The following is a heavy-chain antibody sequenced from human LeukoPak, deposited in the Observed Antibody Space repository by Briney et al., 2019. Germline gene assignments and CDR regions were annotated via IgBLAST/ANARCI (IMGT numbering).Heavy chain of an antibody. CDR2: IYYSGST. CDR3: TRHPSYDFWSGYYKDYFDY. Sequence: SETLSLTCTVSGGSISSSSYYWGWIRQPPGKGLEWIGSIYYSGSTYYNPSLKSRVTISVDTSKNQFSLKLSSMTAADTAVYYCTRHPSYDFWSGYYKDYFDYWGQGTLVTVSS. V-gene: IGHV4-39*01. CDR1: GGSISSSSYY. D-gene: IGHD3-3*01. J-gene: IGHJ4*02.